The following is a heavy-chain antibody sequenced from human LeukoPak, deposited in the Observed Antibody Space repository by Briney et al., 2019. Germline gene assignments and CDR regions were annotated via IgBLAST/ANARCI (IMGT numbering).Heavy chain of an antibody. J-gene: IGHJ4*02. CDR3: ARDVESGGKPYYCDY. D-gene: IGHD5-24*01. V-gene: IGHV3-66*01. CDR1: GVTVSREY. CDR2: IYSGGST. Sequence: GGSLRLSCVPSGVTVSREYMRSVSQAPGKGLWWVSVIYSGGSTYYADSVKGRYTISTGNSKNTLYLQMNSLRAEDTAVYYSARDVESGGKPYYCDYWGQGTLVTVSS.